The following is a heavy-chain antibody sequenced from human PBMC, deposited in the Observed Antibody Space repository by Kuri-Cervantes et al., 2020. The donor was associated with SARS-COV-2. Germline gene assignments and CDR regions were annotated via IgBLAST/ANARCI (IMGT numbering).Heavy chain of an antibody. D-gene: IGHD6-6*01. V-gene: IGHV4-39*01. J-gene: IGHJ5*02. Sequence: SETLSLTCTVSGGSISSSSYYWGWIRQPPGKGLEWIGSIYYSGSTYYNPSLKSRVTISVDTSKNQFSLKLSSVTAADTAVYYCARTQGVAARRGDHNWFDPWGQGTLVTVFS. CDR1: GGSISSSSYY. CDR2: IYYSGST. CDR3: ARTQGVAARRGDHNWFDP.